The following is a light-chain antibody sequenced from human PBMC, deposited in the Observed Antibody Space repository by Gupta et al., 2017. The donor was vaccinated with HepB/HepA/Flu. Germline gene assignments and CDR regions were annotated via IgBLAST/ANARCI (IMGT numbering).Light chain of an antibody. CDR2: NTT. J-gene: IGLJ3*02. Sequence: TAVIQEPSLSVSPGGTVTRTCGLTSDSVSTNYYPSCLQQTPGHPPLMLYENTTRRAAGPPDCFAATIVASTAVTTITAAVEEEAGYYYYAPYTSSGIWVFGGGTKLTVL. V-gene: IGLV8-61*02. CDR1: SDSVSTNYY. CDR3: APYTSSGIWV.